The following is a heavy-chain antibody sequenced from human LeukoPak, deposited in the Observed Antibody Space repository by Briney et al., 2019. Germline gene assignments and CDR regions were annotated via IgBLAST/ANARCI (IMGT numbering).Heavy chain of an antibody. Sequence: GASVKVSCKASGYTFTSYGISWVRQAPGQGLEWMGWISAYNGNTNYAQKLQGRVTMTTDTSTSTAYMELRSLRSDDTAVYYCARDRSYPLYGSGSLNWFDPWGQGTLVTVSS. V-gene: IGHV1-18*01. CDR1: GYTFTSYG. D-gene: IGHD3-10*01. J-gene: IGHJ5*02. CDR3: ARDRSYPLYGSGSLNWFDP. CDR2: ISAYNGNT.